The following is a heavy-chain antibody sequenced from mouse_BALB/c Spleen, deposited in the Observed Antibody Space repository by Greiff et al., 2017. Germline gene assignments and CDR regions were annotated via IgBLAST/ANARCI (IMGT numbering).Heavy chain of an antibody. J-gene: IGHJ2*01. CDR3: AREVVRYYFDY. D-gene: IGHD1-1*02. Sequence: EVKLEESGGGLVKPGGSLKLSCAASGFTFSSYAMSWVRQTPEKRLEWVASISSGGSTYYPDSVKGRFTISRDNARNILYLQMSSLRSEDTAMYYCAREVVRYYFDYWGQGTTLTVSS. CDR2: ISSGGST. CDR1: GFTFSSYA. V-gene: IGHV5-6-5*01.